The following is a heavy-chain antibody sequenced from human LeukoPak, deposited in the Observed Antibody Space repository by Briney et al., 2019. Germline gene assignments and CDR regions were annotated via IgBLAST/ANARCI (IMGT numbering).Heavy chain of an antibody. CDR3: ASGSSKTYYYDSSGYPARYFDL. V-gene: IGHV1-18*01. CDR1: GYTFTSYG. D-gene: IGHD3-22*01. J-gene: IGHJ2*01. Sequence: ASVKVSCKASGYTFTSYGISWVRQAPGQGLEWMGWISAYNGNTNYAQKLQGRVTMTTDASTSTAYMELRSLRSDDTAVYYCASGSSKTYYYDSSGYPARYFDLWGRGTLVTVSS. CDR2: ISAYNGNT.